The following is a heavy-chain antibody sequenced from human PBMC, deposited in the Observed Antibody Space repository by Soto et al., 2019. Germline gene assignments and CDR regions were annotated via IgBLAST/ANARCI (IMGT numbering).Heavy chain of an antibody. CDR1: GGSFSGYY. D-gene: IGHD4-17*01. Sequence: QVQLQQWGAGLLKPSETLSLTCAVYGGSFSGYYWSWIRQPPGKGLEWIGEINHSGSTNYNPSLKSRVTISVDTSKNQFSLKLSSVTAADTAVYYCAKLRRFDPWGQGTLVTVSS. CDR3: AKLRRFDP. CDR2: INHSGST. J-gene: IGHJ5*02. V-gene: IGHV4-34*01.